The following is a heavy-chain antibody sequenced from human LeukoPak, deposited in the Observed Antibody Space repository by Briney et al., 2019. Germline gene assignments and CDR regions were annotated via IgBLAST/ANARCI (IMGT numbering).Heavy chain of an antibody. CDR2: KSGAGRD. J-gene: IGHJ1*01. Sequence: PSQTLSLTCGVSGGSVSTIGYSWSWIRQPPGKGLEWIGYKSGAGRDLYNPSLRGRVTISVDASENQFSLSLRSVTAADTAMYYCARTTRVTPNGRAEYFEDWGQGTLVIVSS. V-gene: IGHV4-30-2*02. CDR3: ARTTRVTPNGRAEYFED. CDR1: GGSVSTIGYS. D-gene: IGHD2-21*02.